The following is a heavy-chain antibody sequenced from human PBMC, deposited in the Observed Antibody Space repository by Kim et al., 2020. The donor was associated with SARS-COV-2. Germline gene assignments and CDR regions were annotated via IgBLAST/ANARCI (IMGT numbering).Heavy chain of an antibody. CDR1: GYTFTGYY. V-gene: IGHV1-2*02. CDR2: INPNSGGT. CDR3: ATERGIYGSGSYGLFDY. J-gene: IGHJ4*02. D-gene: IGHD3-10*01. Sequence: ASVKVSCKASGYTFTGYYMLWVRQAPGQGLEWMGWINPNSGGTNYAQKFQGRVTMTRDTSISTAYMELSRLRSDDTAVYYCATERGIYGSGSYGLFDYWGQGTLVTVSS.